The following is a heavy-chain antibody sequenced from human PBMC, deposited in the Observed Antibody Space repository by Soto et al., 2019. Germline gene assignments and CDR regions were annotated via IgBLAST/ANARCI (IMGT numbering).Heavy chain of an antibody. D-gene: IGHD3-22*01. V-gene: IGHV4-31*03. J-gene: IGHJ4*02. CDR2: IYYRGST. CDR1: GGSISSGGYY. Sequence: QVQLQESGPGLVKPSQTLSLTCTVSGGSISSGGYYWSWIRQHPGKGLEWIGYIYYRGSTYYNPSLKSRVTISVDTYKNQFSLKLSSVTAADTAVYYCAREIWGYDSSTFDYWGQGTLVTVSS. CDR3: AREIWGYDSSTFDY.